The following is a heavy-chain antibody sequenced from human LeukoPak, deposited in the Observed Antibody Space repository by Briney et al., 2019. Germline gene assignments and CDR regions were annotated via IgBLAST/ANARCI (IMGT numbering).Heavy chain of an antibody. CDR2: ISAYNGNT. J-gene: IGHJ3*02. CDR1: GYTFTSYG. V-gene: IGHV1-18*01. Sequence: ASVKVSCKASGYTFTSYGISWVRQAPGQGLEWMGWISAYNGNTNYAQKPQGRVTMTTDTSTSTAYMELRSLRSDDTAVYYCARYYYDSSGYSYAFDIWGQGTMVTVSS. CDR3: ARYYYDSSGYSYAFDI. D-gene: IGHD3-22*01.